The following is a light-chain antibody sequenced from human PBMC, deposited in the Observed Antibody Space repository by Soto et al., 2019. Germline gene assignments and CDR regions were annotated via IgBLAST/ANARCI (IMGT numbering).Light chain of an antibody. CDR1: QSLLHSNGYSY. J-gene: IGKJ3*01. CDR2: LGS. V-gene: IGKV2-28*01. Sequence: DIVMTQSPLSLPVTPGEPASISCRSSQSLLHSNGYSYLDWYLQKPGQSPQLLIYLGSNRASGVPDRFSGSGSGTDFTLKISRVEAEDVGGYYCMQALQTPAFGPGTKVDIK. CDR3: MQALQTPA.